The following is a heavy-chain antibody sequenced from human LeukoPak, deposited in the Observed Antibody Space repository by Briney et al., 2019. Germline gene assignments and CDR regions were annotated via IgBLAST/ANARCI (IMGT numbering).Heavy chain of an antibody. CDR1: GGSFSGYY. V-gene: IGHV4-34*01. CDR3: ASLTGDLLYGMDV. D-gene: IGHD7-27*01. CDR2: INHSGST. J-gene: IGHJ6*02. Sequence: SETLSLTCAVYGGSFSGYYWSWIRQPPGKGLEWIGEINHSGSTNYNPSLKSRVTISVDTSKNQFSPKLSSVTAADTAVYYCASLTGDLLYGMDVWGQGTTVTVSS.